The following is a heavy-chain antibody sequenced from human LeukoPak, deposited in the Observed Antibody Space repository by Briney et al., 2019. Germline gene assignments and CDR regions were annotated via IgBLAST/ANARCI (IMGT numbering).Heavy chain of an antibody. J-gene: IGHJ5*01. CDR2: IYYSGST. Sequence: ETLSLTCTVSGGSISSSSYYWGWIRQPPGKGLEWIGSIYYSGSTYYNPSLKSRVTISVDTSKNQFSLKLSSVTAADTAVYYCARLHTGYHYVWGRYRKIKELNWFDPWGKGTTVTISS. CDR1: GGSISSSSYY. V-gene: IGHV4-39*07. CDR3: ARLHTGYHYVWGRYRKIKELNWFDP. D-gene: IGHD3-16*02.